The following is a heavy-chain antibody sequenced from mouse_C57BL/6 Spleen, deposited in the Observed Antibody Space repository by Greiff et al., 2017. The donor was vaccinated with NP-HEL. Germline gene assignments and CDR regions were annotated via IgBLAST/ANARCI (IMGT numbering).Heavy chain of an antibody. Sequence: VQLQQSGAELVRPGASVKLSCTASGFNIKDDYMHWVKQRPEQGLEWIGWIDPENGDTEYASKFQGKATITADTSSNTAYLQLSSLTSEDTAVYYCTTYYPYYAMDYWGQGTSVTVSS. CDR2: IDPENGDT. CDR1: GFNIKDDY. J-gene: IGHJ4*01. CDR3: TTYYPYYAMDY. V-gene: IGHV14-4*01. D-gene: IGHD1-1*01.